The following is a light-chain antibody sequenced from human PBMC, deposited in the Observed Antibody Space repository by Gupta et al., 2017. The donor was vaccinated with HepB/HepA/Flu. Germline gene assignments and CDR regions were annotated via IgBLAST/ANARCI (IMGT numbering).Light chain of an antibody. V-gene: IGKV3-15*01. CDR2: CTS. J-gene: IGKJ1*01. CDR3: HQYNKWPPWT. Sequence: VVLTQSPASLSVSPGERATLSCRASQSVGRNLAWYQQKPGQSPRLLIYCTSTRASGVPDRFSGSRSGTEFTPTINSLQSEEFAVDYCHQYNKWPPWTFGQGTKVEVK. CDR1: QSVGRN.